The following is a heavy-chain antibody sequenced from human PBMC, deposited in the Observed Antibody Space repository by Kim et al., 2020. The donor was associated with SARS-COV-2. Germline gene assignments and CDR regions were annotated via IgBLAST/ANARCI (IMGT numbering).Heavy chain of an antibody. CDR2: MNPNSGNT. Sequence: ASVKVSCKASGYTFTSYDINWVRQATGQGLEWMGWMNPNSGNTGYAQKFQGRVTMTRNTSISTAYMELSSLRSEDTAVYYCARGKKHSSSTLVSYYYYYMDVWGKGTTVTVSS. CDR1: GYTFTSYD. D-gene: IGHD6-6*01. CDR3: ARGKKHSSSTLVSYYYYYMDV. J-gene: IGHJ6*03. V-gene: IGHV1-8*01.